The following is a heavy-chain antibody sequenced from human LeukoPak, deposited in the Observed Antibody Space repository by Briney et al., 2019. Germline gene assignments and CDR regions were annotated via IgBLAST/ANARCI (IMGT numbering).Heavy chain of an antibody. D-gene: IGHD1-26*01. CDR1: GFAFNAYT. V-gene: IGHV3-21*01. CDR2: ITSTSAYR. CDR3: ARVTAGATTLNYYYYFMDV. J-gene: IGHJ6*03. Sequence: PGGSLRLSCVGSGFAFNAYTITWVRQAPGKGLEWVSSITSTSAYRQYADSVRGRFTISRDNTKNSLYLQMNTLEAEDTAVYHCARVTAGATTLNYYYYFMDVWGKGTTVTVSS.